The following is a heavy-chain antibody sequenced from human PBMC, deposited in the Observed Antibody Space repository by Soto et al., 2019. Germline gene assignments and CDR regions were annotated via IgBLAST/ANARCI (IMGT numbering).Heavy chain of an antibody. V-gene: IGHV3-53*01. D-gene: IGHD3-10*01. J-gene: IGHJ3*02. CDR3: ASSLGPGAFDI. Sequence: PXGSLRLYFSASGFTVSSKYMSWVRQAPGKGLEWVSVIYSGGSTYYADSVKGRFTISRDNSKNTLYLQMNSLRAEDTAVYYCASSLGPGAFDIWGQGTMVTVSS. CDR2: IYSGGST. CDR1: GFTVSSKY.